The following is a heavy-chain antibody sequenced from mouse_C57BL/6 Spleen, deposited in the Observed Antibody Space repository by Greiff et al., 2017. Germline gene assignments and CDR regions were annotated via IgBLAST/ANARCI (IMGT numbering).Heavy chain of an antibody. J-gene: IGHJ2*01. CDR2: IDPENGDT. Sequence: VQLQQSGAELVRPGASVKLSCTASGFNIKDDYMHWVKQRPEQGLEWIGWIDPENGDTEYASKFQGKATITADTSSNTAYLQLSSLTSEDTAVYYCTMSYVGYWGQGTTLTVSS. CDR1: GFNIKDDY. CDR3: TMSYVGY. V-gene: IGHV14-4*01.